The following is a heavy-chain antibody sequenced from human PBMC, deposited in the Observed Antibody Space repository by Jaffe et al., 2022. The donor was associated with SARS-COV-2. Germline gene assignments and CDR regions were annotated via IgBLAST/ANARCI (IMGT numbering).Heavy chain of an antibody. J-gene: IGHJ5*02. CDR2: ISSSSSTI. V-gene: IGHV3-48*02. CDR3: ARIPLSSGWSADNWFDP. D-gene: IGHD6-19*01. Sequence: EVQLVESGGGLVQPGGSLRLSCAASGFTFSSYSMNWVRQAPGKGLEWVSYISSSSSTIYYADSVKGRFTISRDNAKNSLYLQMNSLRDEDTAVYYCARIPLSSGWSADNWFDPWGQGTLVTVSS. CDR1: GFTFSSYS.